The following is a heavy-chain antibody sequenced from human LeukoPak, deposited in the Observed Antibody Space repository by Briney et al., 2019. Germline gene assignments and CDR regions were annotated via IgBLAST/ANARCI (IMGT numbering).Heavy chain of an antibody. J-gene: IGHJ2*01. CDR2: IHYSGST. V-gene: IGHV4-59*01. CDR3: ARWGAADSSGYLNWYFDL. D-gene: IGHD3-22*01. CDR1: GGSISSYY. Sequence: SETLSLTCTVSGGSISSYYWSWIRHPPAKGLEWNGYIHYSGSTNYNPSLKSRVTISVDTSKNQFSLKLSSVTAADTAVYYCARWGAADSSGYLNWYFDLWGRGTLVTVSS.